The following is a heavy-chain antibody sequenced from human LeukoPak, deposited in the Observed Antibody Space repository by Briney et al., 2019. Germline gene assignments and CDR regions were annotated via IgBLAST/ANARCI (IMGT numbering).Heavy chain of an antibody. CDR1: EFTFSDYS. V-gene: IGHV3-21*01. Sequence: GGSLRLSCAASEFTFSDYSMNWVRQAPGKGLEWVASISSSSRYIYYSDSVKGRFTISRDNAKNSLYLQMNSLRTEDTAVYFCARDSYSSSRNDYWGQGTLVTVSS. CDR3: ARDSYSSSRNDY. D-gene: IGHD6-13*01. J-gene: IGHJ4*02. CDR2: ISSSSRYI.